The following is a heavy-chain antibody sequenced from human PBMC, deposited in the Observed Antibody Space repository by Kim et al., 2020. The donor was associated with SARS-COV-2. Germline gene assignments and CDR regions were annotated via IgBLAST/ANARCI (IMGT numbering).Heavy chain of an antibody. D-gene: IGHD6-19*01. CDR3: ARGPGSSGWYDY. Sequence: NYNPSLKSRVTISVDTSKNQFSLKLSSVTAADTAVYYCARGPGSSGWYDYWGQGTLVTVSS. J-gene: IGHJ4*02. V-gene: IGHV4-34*01.